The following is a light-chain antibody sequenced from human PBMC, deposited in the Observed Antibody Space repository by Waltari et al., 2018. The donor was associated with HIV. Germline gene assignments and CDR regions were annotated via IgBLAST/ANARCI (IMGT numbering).Light chain of an antibody. V-gene: IGLV4-69*01. J-gene: IGLJ3*02. CDR1: SGHNSYA. CDR2: LKSDGSH. CDR3: QTWATGIRV. Sequence: QLVLTQSPSASASLGASVKLTCTLSSGHNSYAIAWHQQQPEKGPRYLMKLKSDGSHKKGDGIPDRFAGSSSGAERYLTSSGLQSEDDADYYCQTWATGIRVFGGGTKLTVL.